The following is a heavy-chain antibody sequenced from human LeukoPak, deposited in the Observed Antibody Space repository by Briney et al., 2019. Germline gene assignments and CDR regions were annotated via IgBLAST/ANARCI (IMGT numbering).Heavy chain of an antibody. V-gene: IGHV4-59*01. D-gene: IGHD3-16*02. J-gene: IGHJ4*02. CDR2: IYYSGST. CDR3: ARGRLGELSLFDY. CDR1: GGSLSSYY. Sequence: PSETLSLTCTVSGGSLSSYYRSWIRQPPGKGLEWIGYIYYSGSTNYNPSLKSRVTISVDTSKNQFSLKLSSVTAADTAVYYCARGRLGELSLFDYWGQGTLVTVSS.